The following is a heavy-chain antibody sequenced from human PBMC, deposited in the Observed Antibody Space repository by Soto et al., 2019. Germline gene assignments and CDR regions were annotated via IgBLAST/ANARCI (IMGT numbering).Heavy chain of an antibody. CDR3: AREDVHCSGGRCYGGPMDV. D-gene: IGHD2-15*01. CDR1: GFTVSSNY. J-gene: IGHJ6*03. CDR2: IQSGGRT. V-gene: IGHV3-66*01. Sequence: EVQLVESGGGLVQPGGSLRLSCAASGFTVSSNYMTWVHQAPGKGLEWVSLIQSGGRTYYEGSVKGRFTISRDNSKNTMFLKMYSLRVEDTAVYYCAREDVHCSGGRCYGGPMDVWGKGTTVTVSS.